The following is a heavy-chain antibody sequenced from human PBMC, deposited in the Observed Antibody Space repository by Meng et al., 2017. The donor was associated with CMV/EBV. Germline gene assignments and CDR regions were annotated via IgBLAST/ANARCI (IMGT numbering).Heavy chain of an antibody. V-gene: IGHV4-4*02. CDR2: IYHSGST. CDR1: AGSIRSSTW. CDR3: ASEVGATTAFDY. J-gene: IGHJ4*02. D-gene: IGHD1-26*01. Sequence: AVSAGSIRSSTWWSWLRQPPGKGLEWIGEIYHSGSTNYNPSLKSRVTISVDKSKNQFSLKLSSVTAADTAVYYCASEVGATTAFDYWGQGTLVTVSS.